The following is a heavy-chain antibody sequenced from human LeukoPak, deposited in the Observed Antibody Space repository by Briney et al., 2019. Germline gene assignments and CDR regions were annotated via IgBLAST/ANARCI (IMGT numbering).Heavy chain of an antibody. CDR1: GFSFNAHS. D-gene: IGHD6-13*01. CDR3: ARVVGYSSSREAFDI. CDR2: ISRSSGSI. Sequence: GGSLRLSCAASGFSFNAHSMSWVRQAPGKGLEWISYISRSSGSIDYADSVKGRFTISRDNAEKSLFLQMNSLRAEDTAVYYCARVVGYSSSREAFDIWGQGSLVAVSS. V-gene: IGHV3-48*04. J-gene: IGHJ4*02.